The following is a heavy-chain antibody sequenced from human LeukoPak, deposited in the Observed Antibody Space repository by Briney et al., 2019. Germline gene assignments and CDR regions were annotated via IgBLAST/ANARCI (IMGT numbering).Heavy chain of an antibody. CDR1: GFTFSNYA. J-gene: IGHJ4*02. Sequence: GGSLRLSCAVSGFTFSNYAMNCVRQAPGKGLEWVSVISGSGGSTYYADSVKGRFTISRDNSKNTLYLQMNSLRAEDTAVYYCAKDSGSSGWVIDYWGQGTLVTVSS. V-gene: IGHV3-23*01. D-gene: IGHD6-19*01. CDR3: AKDSGSSGWVIDY. CDR2: ISGSGGST.